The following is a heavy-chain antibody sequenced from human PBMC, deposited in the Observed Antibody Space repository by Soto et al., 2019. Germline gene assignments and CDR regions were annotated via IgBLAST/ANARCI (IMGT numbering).Heavy chain of an antibody. CDR3: AHSGLGESQYVADAFDF. CDR2: IYWDDDK. V-gene: IGHV2-5*02. CDR1: GFSLDASAVG. Sequence: QITLRESGPTLVKPTQTLTLTCTCSGFSLDASAVGVGWIRQPPGKALEWLALIYWDDDKRYNPSLKSRLTPAKDTYKNRVVFTMTNMDPVDTATYYCAHSGLGESQYVADAFDFWGQATMVTVSS. D-gene: IGHD3-16*01. J-gene: IGHJ3*01.